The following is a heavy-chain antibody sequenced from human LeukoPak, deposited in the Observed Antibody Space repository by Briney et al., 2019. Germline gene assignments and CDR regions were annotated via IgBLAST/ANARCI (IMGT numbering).Heavy chain of an antibody. J-gene: IGHJ6*03. CDR3: ARGGGGSDTYYYYYYMDV. V-gene: IGHV1-8*02. CDR2: MNPNSGNT. Sequence: ASVKVSCKASGYTFTGYYMHWVRQAPGQGLEWMGWMNPNSGNTGYAQKFQGRVTMTRNTSISTAYMELSSLRSEDTAVYYCARGGGGSDTYYYYYYMDVWGKGTTVTISS. D-gene: IGHD3-10*01. CDR1: GYTFTGYY.